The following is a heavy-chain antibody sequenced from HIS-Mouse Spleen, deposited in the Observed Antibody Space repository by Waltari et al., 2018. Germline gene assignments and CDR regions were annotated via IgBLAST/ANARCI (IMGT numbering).Heavy chain of an antibody. CDR3: ASSLGFNDYYDSSAGYYGMDV. CDR1: GGSISSYY. J-gene: IGHJ6*02. CDR2: IYYSGST. V-gene: IGHV4-59*01. Sequence: QVQLQESGPGLVKPSETLSLTCTVSGGSISSYYWSWIRQPPGKGLGWIGYIYYSGSTNYNPSLKSRVTISVDTSKNQFSLKLSSVTAADTAVYYCASSLGFNDYYDSSAGYYGMDVWGQGTTVTVSS. D-gene: IGHD3-22*01.